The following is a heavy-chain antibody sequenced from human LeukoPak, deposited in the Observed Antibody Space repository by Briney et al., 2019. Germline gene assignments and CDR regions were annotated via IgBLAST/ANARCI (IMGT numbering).Heavy chain of an antibody. J-gene: IGHJ4*02. Sequence: GGSLRLSCAASGFSFSTHWMNWFRQVPGKGLEWVAVISYDGSNKYYADSVKGRFTISRDNSKNTLYLQMNSLRAEDTAVYYCARALAVAGTGFCDYWGQGTLVTVSS. D-gene: IGHD6-19*01. CDR3: ARALAVAGTGFCDY. CDR2: ISYDGSNK. CDR1: GFSFSTHW. V-gene: IGHV3-30*03.